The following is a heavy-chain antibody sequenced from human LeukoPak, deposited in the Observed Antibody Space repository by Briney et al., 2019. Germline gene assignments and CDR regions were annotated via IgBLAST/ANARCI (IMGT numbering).Heavy chain of an antibody. CDR1: GFTVSSNY. V-gene: IGHV3-53*01. D-gene: IGHD3-22*01. CDR2: IYSGGST. Sequence: GGSLRLSCAASGFTVSSNYMSWVRQAPGKGLEWVSVIYSGGSTYYADSVKGRFTISRDNSKNTLYLQMNSPRAEDTAVYYCARDYYDSSGYFDYWGQGTLVTVSS. J-gene: IGHJ4*02. CDR3: ARDYYDSSGYFDY.